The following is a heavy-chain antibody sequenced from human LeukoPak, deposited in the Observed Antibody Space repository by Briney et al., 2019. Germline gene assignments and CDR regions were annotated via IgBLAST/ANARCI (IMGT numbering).Heavy chain of an antibody. D-gene: IGHD6-6*01. CDR3: ARDSSMAARPFFDY. V-gene: IGHV4-59*12. CDR2: IYYSGST. J-gene: IGHJ4*02. CDR1: GGSISSYY. Sequence: PSETLSLTCTVSGGSISSYYWSWIRQPPGKGLEWIGYIYYSGSTNYNPSLKSRVTISVDTSKNQFSLKLSSVTAADTAVYYCARDSSMAARPFFDYWGQGTLVTVSS.